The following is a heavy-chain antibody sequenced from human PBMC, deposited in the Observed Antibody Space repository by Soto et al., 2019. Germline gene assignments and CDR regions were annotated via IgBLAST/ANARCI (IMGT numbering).Heavy chain of an antibody. J-gene: IGHJ6*02. D-gene: IGHD3-3*01. Sequence: SETLSLTCTVSGGSISSSSYYWGWIRQPPGKGLEWIGSIYYSGSTYYNPSLKSRVTISVDTSKNQFSLKLSSVTAADTAVYYCAANCYDFWSGSLFCYGMDVWGQGTTVTVPS. V-gene: IGHV4-39*01. CDR1: GGSISSSSYY. CDR2: IYYSGST. CDR3: AANCYDFWSGSLFCYGMDV.